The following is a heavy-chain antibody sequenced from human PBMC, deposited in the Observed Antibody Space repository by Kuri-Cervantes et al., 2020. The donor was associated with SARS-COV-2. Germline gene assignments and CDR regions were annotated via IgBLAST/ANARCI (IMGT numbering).Heavy chain of an antibody. V-gene: IGHV4-34*01. CDR3: AREGYGATNWYFDL. CDR1: GGSFSGYY. Sequence: GSLRLSCAVYGGSFSGYYWSWIRQPPGKGLEWIGEINHSGSTNYNPSLKSRVTISIDTSRNQFSLKLKSVTAADTAVYYCAREGYGATNWYFDLWGRGSLVTVSS. CDR2: INHSGST. D-gene: IGHD4-17*01. J-gene: IGHJ2*01.